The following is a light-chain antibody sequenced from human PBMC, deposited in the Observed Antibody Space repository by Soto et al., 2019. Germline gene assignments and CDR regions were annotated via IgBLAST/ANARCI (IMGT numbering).Light chain of an antibody. CDR2: GVS. V-gene: IGKV3-20*01. CDR3: QQYDSTPGFT. Sequence: EVVLTQSPGTLSVSPGERATLSCRASQSFRNNYLAWYQQRPGEAPRLLIYGVSRRASGIPDRFSGSGSEADFTLTISRLEPEDSGVYYCQQYDSTPGFTFGGGTKVEI. CDR1: QSFRNNY. J-gene: IGKJ4*01.